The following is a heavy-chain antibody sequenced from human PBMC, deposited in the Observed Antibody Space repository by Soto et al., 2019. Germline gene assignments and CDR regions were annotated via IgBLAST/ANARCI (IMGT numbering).Heavy chain of an antibody. CDR3: ARELVKYYYDSSGSHAPLYYYGMDV. CDR2: INSDGSST. J-gene: IGHJ6*02. CDR1: GFTFSSYW. Sequence: EVQLVESGGGLVQPGGSLRLSCAASGFTFSSYWMHWVRQAPGKGLVWVSRINSDGSSTSYADSVKGRFTISRDNAKNTLYLQMNSLRAEDPAVYYCARELVKYYYDSSGSHAPLYYYGMDVWGQGTTVTVSS. V-gene: IGHV3-74*01. D-gene: IGHD3-22*01.